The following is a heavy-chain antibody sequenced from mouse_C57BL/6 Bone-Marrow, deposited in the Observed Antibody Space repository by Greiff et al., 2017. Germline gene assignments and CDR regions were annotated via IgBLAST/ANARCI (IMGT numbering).Heavy chain of an antibody. Sequence: VQLQPSGAELVRPGASVKLSCTASGFNIKDAYMHWVKQRPEQGLEWIGWIDPENGATEYASKFQGKAAIAADTAANTAYLQLSSLTPEDTAVYYCATNGYYGYAMDYWGQGTSVTVSA. D-gene: IGHD2-3*01. V-gene: IGHV14-4*01. CDR1: GFNIKDAY. J-gene: IGHJ4*01. CDR3: ATNGYYGYAMDY. CDR2: IDPENGAT.